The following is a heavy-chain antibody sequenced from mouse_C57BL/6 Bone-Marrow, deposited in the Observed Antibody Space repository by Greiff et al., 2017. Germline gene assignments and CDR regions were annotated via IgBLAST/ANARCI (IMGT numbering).Heavy chain of an antibody. CDR2: IWSGGST. D-gene: IGHD2-4*01. CDR3: ARGDYPFAY. V-gene: IGHV2-2*01. CDR1: GFSLTSYG. Sequence: VQLQESGPGLVQPSQSLSITCTVSGFSLTSYGVHWVRQSPGKGLEWLGVIWSGGSTDYNAAFISRLSISKDNSKSQVFFKMNSLQADDTAIYYCARGDYPFAYWGQGTLVTVSA. J-gene: IGHJ3*01.